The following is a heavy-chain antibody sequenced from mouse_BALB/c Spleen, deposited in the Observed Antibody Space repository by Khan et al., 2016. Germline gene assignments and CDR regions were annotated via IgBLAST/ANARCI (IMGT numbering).Heavy chain of an antibody. V-gene: IGHV3-1*02. CDR3: ARDFH. Sequence: EVQLQESGPDLVKPSQSLSLTCTVTGYSITSDYSWHWIRQFPGNKLEWMGYIHYSGSTSYNPSLKSRTSLTRDKSNNPSFLQLKSVTAEDTATYVCARDFHWGQGTLVTVSA. CDR2: IHYSGST. CDR1: GYSITSDYS. J-gene: IGHJ3*01.